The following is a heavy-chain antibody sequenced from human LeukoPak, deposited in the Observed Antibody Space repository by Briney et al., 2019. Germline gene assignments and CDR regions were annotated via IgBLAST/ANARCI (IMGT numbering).Heavy chain of an antibody. V-gene: IGHV4-39*07. CDR3: ARDINGSFFW. CDR1: GGSISSSSYY. Sequence: SETLSLTCTVSGGSISSSSYYWGWIRQPPGKGLEWIGSICYSGSTYYNPSLKSRVTISVDTSKNQFSLRLSSVTAADTAVYYCARDINGSFFWWGQGTLVTVSS. J-gene: IGHJ4*02. D-gene: IGHD3-10*01. CDR2: ICYSGST.